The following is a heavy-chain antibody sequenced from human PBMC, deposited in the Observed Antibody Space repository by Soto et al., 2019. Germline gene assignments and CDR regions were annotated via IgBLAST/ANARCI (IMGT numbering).Heavy chain of an antibody. CDR3: ANLAKNYYHYMDV. V-gene: IGHV3-11*01. Sequence: PGGSLRLSCAASGFRFRDYYMSWIRQAPGKGLEWVSLISTSGSSTDYADSVKGRFTISRGNAKNSLSLQMNSLRAEDTAVYYCANLAKNYYHYMDVWGKGTTVTVSS. CDR2: ISTSGSST. J-gene: IGHJ6*03. D-gene: IGHD1-26*01. CDR1: GFRFRDYY.